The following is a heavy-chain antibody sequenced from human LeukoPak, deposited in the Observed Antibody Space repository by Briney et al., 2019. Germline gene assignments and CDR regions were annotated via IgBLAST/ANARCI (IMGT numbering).Heavy chain of an antibody. CDR2: IYTSGST. CDR3: ASKGYCSGGSCYSLSY. J-gene: IGHJ4*02. CDR1: GGSISSYY. D-gene: IGHD2-15*01. Sequence: PSETLSLTCTVSGGSISSYYWSWVRQPAGKGLEWIGRIYTSGSTNYNPSLKSRVTISVDTSKNQLSLKLSSVTAADTAVYYCASKGYCSGGSCYSLSYWGQGTLVTVSS. V-gene: IGHV4-4*07.